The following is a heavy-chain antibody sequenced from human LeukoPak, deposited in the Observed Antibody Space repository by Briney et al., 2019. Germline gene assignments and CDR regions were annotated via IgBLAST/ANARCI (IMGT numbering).Heavy chain of an antibody. J-gene: IGHJ4*02. CDR3: ARGGMIVVVFDY. V-gene: IGHV4-34*01. Sequence: SETLSLTCAVYGGSFSGYYWSWIRQPPGKGLEWIGEINHSGSINYNPSLKSRVTISVDTSKNQFSLKLSSVTAADTAVYYCARGGMIVVVFDYWGQGTLVTVSS. CDR2: INHSGSI. CDR1: GGSFSGYY. D-gene: IGHD3-22*01.